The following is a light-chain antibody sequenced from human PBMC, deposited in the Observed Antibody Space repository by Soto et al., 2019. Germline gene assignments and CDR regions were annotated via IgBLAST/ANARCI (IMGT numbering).Light chain of an antibody. Sequence: QSALTQPPSVSATPGQGVILSCSGGDSNIGSTAVNWYQQLPGTAPRLLIYSSNQRPSGVPDRISGSKSGTSASLAISGLQSEDEADYYCAAWDHDLYVWLFGGGTKLTVL. V-gene: IGLV1-44*01. CDR3: AAWDHDLYVWL. CDR2: SSN. J-gene: IGLJ3*02. CDR1: DSNIGSTA.